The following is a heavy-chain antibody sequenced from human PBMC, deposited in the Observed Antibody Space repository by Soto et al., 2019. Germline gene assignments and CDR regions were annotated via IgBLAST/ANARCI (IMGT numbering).Heavy chain of an antibody. CDR2: ISYDGSNK. Sequence: QVQLVESGGGVVQPGRSLRLSCAASGFTFSSYAMHWVRQAPRKGLEWVAVISYDGSNKYYADSVKGRFTISRDNSKNTLYLQMNSLRAEDTAVYYCAKHVVVDATPQYNWFDPWGQGTLVTVSS. J-gene: IGHJ5*02. CDR3: AKHVVVDATPQYNWFDP. CDR1: GFTFSSYA. V-gene: IGHV3-30-3*02. D-gene: IGHD2-15*01.